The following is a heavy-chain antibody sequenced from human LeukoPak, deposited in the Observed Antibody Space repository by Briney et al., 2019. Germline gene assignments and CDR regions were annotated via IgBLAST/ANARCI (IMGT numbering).Heavy chain of an antibody. J-gene: IGHJ6*02. CDR3: ARGGQWLVLGYYYYGMDV. CDR1: GYTFTSYD. D-gene: IGHD6-19*01. Sequence: VKVSCKASGYTFTSYDINWVRQATGQGLEWMGWMNPNSGNTGYAQKFQDRVTMTRNTSISTAYMELSSLRSEDTAVYYCARGGQWLVLGYYYYGMDVWGQGTTVTVSS. CDR2: MNPNSGNT. V-gene: IGHV1-8*01.